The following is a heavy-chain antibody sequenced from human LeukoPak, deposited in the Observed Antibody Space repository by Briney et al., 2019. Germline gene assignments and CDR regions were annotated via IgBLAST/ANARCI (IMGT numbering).Heavy chain of an antibody. CDR2: ISGSGGST. V-gene: IGHV3-23*01. CDR3: AKDRSRYCSSTSCLNGMDV. Sequence: GGSLRLSCAASGFTFSSYAISWVRQAPGKGLEWVSAISGSGGSTYYADSVKGRFTISRDNSKNTLYLQMNSLRAEDTAVYYCAKDRSRYCSSTSCLNGMDVRGQGTTVTVSS. CDR1: GFTFSSYA. J-gene: IGHJ6*02. D-gene: IGHD2-2*01.